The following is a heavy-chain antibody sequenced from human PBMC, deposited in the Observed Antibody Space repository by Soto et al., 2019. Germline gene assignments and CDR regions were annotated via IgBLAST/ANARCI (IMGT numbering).Heavy chain of an antibody. CDR2: IYSGGSK. V-gene: IGHV3-66*01. J-gene: IGHJ4*02. D-gene: IGHD1-26*01. CDR1: GFTASNNY. CDR3: AVYSHKGY. Sequence: EDQLVESGGDLVQPGGSLRLSCAASGFTASNNYMSWVRQAPGKGLEWVSLIYSGGSKYYADSVKGRFTISRASSKNTLYLQMNGLRAEVTAMYYCAVYSHKGYWGQGTLVTVSS.